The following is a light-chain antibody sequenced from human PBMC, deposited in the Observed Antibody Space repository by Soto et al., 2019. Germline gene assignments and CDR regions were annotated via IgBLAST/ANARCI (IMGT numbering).Light chain of an antibody. CDR1: SSSIGAGYD. CDR2: GNS. Sequence: QSVLTQPPSVSGAPGQRVTISCTGSSSSIGAGYDVHWYQQRPGTAPKLLIFGNSNRPSGVPDRFSGSKSGTSASLTITGLQDDDEGDYYCQSYDSTLSDRYVFGSGTKLTVL. V-gene: IGLV1-40*01. CDR3: QSYDSTLSDRYV. J-gene: IGLJ1*01.